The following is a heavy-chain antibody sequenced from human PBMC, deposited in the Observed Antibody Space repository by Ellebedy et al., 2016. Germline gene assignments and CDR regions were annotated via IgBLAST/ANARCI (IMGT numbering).Heavy chain of an antibody. Sequence: GSLRLXCTVSGGSISSYYWSWIRQPPGKGLEWIGYIYYSGSTNYNPSLKSRVTISVDTSKNQFSLKLSSVTAADTAVYYCARGAQGYGDYVAAFDIWGQGTMVTVSS. CDR2: IYYSGST. J-gene: IGHJ3*02. CDR3: ARGAQGYGDYVAAFDI. D-gene: IGHD4-17*01. V-gene: IGHV4-59*01. CDR1: GGSISSYY.